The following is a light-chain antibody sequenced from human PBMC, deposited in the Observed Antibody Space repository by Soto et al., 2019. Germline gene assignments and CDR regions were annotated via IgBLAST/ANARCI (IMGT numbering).Light chain of an antibody. CDR1: QSVRSN. Sequence: EIVMTQSPATLSVSPGERATLSCRASQSVRSNLAWYQKKPGQAPRLLIYGASTRATGIPARFSGSGSGTEFALTISSLQSEEFSVYYCQQYINWPGTFGQGTKVEIK. CDR2: GAS. CDR3: QQYINWPGT. V-gene: IGKV3-15*01. J-gene: IGKJ1*01.